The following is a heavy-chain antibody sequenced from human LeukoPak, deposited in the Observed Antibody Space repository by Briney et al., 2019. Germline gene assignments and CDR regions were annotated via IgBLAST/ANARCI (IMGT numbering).Heavy chain of an antibody. CDR2: IYYSEIS. CDR3: AGWLGVSSVF. CDR1: GGSITSYY. V-gene: IGHV4-59*08. D-gene: IGHD3-10*01. J-gene: IGHJ4*02. Sequence: SETLSLTCSVSGGSITSYYWSWMRQPPGKGLEWIGQIYYSEISNYNPSLKRRVTISVDTSKNQFSLKLNSATAADTAVYYCAGWLGVSSVFWGQGALVTVSS.